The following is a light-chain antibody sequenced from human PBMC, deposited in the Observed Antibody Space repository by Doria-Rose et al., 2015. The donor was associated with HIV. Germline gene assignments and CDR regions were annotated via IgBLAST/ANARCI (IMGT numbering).Light chain of an antibody. CDR3: HQYGTSWT. V-gene: IGKV3-20*01. CDR2: DGS. CDR1: QSFSSTD. J-gene: IGKJ1*01. Sequence: EIVMTQSPGTLSLSPGERATLSCRASQSFSSTDLAWYQQKPGRAPSLIIYDGSTRATGIPDRFSASGSGTDFTLTINRLEPEDFALYYCHQYGTSWTFGQGTKVEI.